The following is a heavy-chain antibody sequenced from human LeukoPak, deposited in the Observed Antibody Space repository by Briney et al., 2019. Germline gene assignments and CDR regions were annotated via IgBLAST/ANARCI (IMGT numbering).Heavy chain of an antibody. CDR2: IYTSGST. CDR3: ARGGSSSVYYYYMDV. CDR1: GGSIGSYY. Sequence: SETLSLTCTVSGGSIGSYYWSWIRQPAGKGLEWIGRIYTSGSTNYNPSLKSRVTMSVDTSKNQFSLKLSSVTAADTAVYYCARGGSSSVYYYYMDVWGKGTTVTVSS. D-gene: IGHD6-6*01. V-gene: IGHV4-4*07. J-gene: IGHJ6*03.